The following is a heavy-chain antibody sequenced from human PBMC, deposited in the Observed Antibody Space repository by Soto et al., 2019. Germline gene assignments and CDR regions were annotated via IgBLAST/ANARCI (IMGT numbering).Heavy chain of an antibody. CDR3: AREAVGYCSSTSCYRPGYYYYGMDV. J-gene: IGHJ6*02. CDR1: GGTFSSYA. Sequence: QVQLVQSGAEVKKPGSSVKVSCKASGGTFSSYAISWVRQAPGQGLEWMGGIIPSFGTANYAQKFQGRVTITADKSTSTAYMELSSLRSEDTAVYYCAREAVGYCSSTSCYRPGYYYYGMDVWGQGTTVTVSS. D-gene: IGHD2-2*01. CDR2: IIPSFGTA. V-gene: IGHV1-69*06.